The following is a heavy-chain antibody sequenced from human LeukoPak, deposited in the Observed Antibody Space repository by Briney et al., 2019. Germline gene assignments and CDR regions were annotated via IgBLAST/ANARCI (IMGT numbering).Heavy chain of an antibody. J-gene: IGHJ3*02. V-gene: IGHV3-15*01. CDR3: TTPRGGGVILGDAFDI. Sequence: GRCLRLSCAAAAFSLSNAWISWVSHHPGNWMEWVGCIQNKTNDGRTGYAEPLKGRFTITRHDSKHTLYLQMNSLKTADTAVYFCTTPRGGGVILGDAFDIWGQGTMVTVSS. D-gene: IGHD3-16*02. CDR1: AFSLSNAW. CDR2: IQNKTNDGRT.